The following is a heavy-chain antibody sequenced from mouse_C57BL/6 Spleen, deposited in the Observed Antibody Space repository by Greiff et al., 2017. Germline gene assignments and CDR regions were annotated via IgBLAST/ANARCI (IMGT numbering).Heavy chain of an antibody. J-gene: IGHJ3*01. CDR3: AIGGYYYGSSPFAY. CDR2: IHPSDSDT. CDR1: GYTFTSYW. D-gene: IGHD1-1*01. V-gene: IGHV1-74*01. Sequence: QVQLKQPGAELVKPGASVKVSCKASGYTFTSYWMHWVKQRPGQGLEWIGRIHPSDSDTNYNQKFKGKATLTVDKSSSTAYMQLSSLTSEDSAVYYCAIGGYYYGSSPFAYWGQGTLVTVSA.